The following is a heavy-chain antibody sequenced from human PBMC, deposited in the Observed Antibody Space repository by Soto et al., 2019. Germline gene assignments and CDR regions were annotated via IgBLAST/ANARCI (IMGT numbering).Heavy chain of an antibody. CDR1: GYTFTSYG. CDR2: ISAYNGNT. CDR3: AREGWEPRRGYYYGMDV. Sequence: GASVKVSCKASGYTFTSYGISWVRQAPGQGLEWMGWISAYNGNTNYAQKLQGRVTMTTDTSTSTAYMELRSLRSDDTAVYYCAREGWEPRRGYYYGMDVRGQRTTVTVSS. J-gene: IGHJ6*02. V-gene: IGHV1-18*01. D-gene: IGHD1-26*01.